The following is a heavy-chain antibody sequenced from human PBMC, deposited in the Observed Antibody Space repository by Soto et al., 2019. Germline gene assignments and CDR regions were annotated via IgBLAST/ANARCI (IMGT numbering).Heavy chain of an antibody. CDR3: ARMDNLDYSASGY. J-gene: IGHJ4*02. V-gene: IGHV3-30-3*01. CDR2: ISYDGSNK. D-gene: IGHD4-4*01. CDR1: GFTFSSYA. Sequence: GGSLRLSCAASGFTFSSYAMHWVRQAPGTGLEWVAVISYDGSNKYYADSVKGRFTISRDNSKNTLYLQMNSLRAEDTAVYCCARMDNLDYSASGYWGQGTLVTVSS.